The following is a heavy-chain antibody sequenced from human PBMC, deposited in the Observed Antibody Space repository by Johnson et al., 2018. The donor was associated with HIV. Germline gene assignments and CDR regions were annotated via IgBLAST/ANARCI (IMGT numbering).Heavy chain of an antibody. J-gene: IGHJ3*02. V-gene: IGHV3-30*02. Sequence: QVQLVESGGGVVQPGRSLRLSCAASGFTFSSYPMHWVRQAPGKGLEWVAFIRYDGSNKYYADSVKGRFTISRDNSKNTLYLQMNSLRAEDTAVYYCAKDLRVYTCDAFDIWGQGTMVTVSS. CDR3: AKDLRVYTCDAFDI. D-gene: IGHD5/OR15-5a*01. CDR1: GFTFSSYP. CDR2: IRYDGSNK.